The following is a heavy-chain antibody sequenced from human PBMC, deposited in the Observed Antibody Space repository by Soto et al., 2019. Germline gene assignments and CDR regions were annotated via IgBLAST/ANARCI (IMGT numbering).Heavy chain of an antibody. D-gene: IGHD1-26*01. J-gene: IGHJ3*02. CDR3: AKDAVSYNSVWDAFDI. V-gene: IGHV3-23*01. Sequence: EVQLLESGGGLVQPGGSLRLSCVASGFTLSNFAMSWVRQAPGEGLEWVSSVGGADDTYYADSVEGRFTISRDNSKNTLYLLLSSLSAGDTAVYYCAKDAVSYNSVWDAFDIWGQGTLVTVSS. CDR2: VGGADDT. CDR1: GFTLSNFA.